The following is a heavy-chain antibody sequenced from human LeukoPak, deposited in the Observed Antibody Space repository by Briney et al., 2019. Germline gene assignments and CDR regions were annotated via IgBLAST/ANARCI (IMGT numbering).Heavy chain of an antibody. Sequence: GGSLRLSCAASGFTFSSYAMHWVRQAPGKGLEWVAVISYDGSNKYYADSVKGRFTISRDNSKNTLYLQMNSLRAEDTAVYYCARDWQGAPGYWGQGTLVTVSS. CDR1: GFTFSSYA. CDR2: ISYDGSNK. V-gene: IGHV3-30-3*01. CDR3: ARDWQGAPGY. J-gene: IGHJ4*02.